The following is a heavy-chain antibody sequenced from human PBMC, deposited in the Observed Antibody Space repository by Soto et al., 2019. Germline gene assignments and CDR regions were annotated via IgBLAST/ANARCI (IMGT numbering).Heavy chain of an antibody. CDR3: AREGSTSYYYYYGMDV. D-gene: IGHD3-10*01. J-gene: IGHJ6*02. Sequence: GGSLRLSCAASGLTFSTYSMNWVRQAPGKGLEWVSYISSTTSTTYYADSVKGRFTISRDNAKNSLYLQMNSLRDEDTAVYYCAREGSTSYYYYYGMDVWGQGTTVTVSS. CDR2: ISSTTSTT. V-gene: IGHV3-48*02. CDR1: GLTFSTYS.